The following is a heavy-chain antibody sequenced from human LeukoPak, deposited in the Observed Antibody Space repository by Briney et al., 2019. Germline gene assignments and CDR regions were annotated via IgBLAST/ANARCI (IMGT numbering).Heavy chain of an antibody. Sequence: SETLSLTCAVYGGSFNGCYWSWIRQPPGKGLEWIGEINHSGSTNYNPSLKSRVTISVDMSKNQFSLKLSSVTAADTAVYYCARAEQWLVPDAFDIWGQGTMVTVSS. J-gene: IGHJ3*02. CDR1: GGSFNGCY. D-gene: IGHD6-19*01. V-gene: IGHV4-34*01. CDR2: INHSGST. CDR3: ARAEQWLVPDAFDI.